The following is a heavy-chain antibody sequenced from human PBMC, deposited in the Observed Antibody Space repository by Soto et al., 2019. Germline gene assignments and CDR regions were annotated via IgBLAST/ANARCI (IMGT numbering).Heavy chain of an antibody. D-gene: IGHD2-2*01. CDR2: IIPIFNSA. CDR3: AREVPASSYSFDF. CDR1: GGTFNNYA. J-gene: IGHJ4*02. Sequence: SVKVSCKASGGTFNNYALSWVRQAPGQGLEWMGGIIPIFNSANYAQKFQGRVTITADDSTSTAYMELRSLRPDDTAVYYCAREVPASSYSFDFWGQGTLVTVSS. V-gene: IGHV1-69*13.